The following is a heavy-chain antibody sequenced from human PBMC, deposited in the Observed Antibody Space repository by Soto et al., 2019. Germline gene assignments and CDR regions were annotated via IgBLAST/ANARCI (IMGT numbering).Heavy chain of an antibody. Sequence: QVQLQESGPGLVKPSQTLSLTCTVSGGSISSGGYYWSWIRQHPGKGLEWIGYIYYSGSTYYNPSLKSRVTISVDTSKNQFSLKLSSVTAADTSVYYCARARGEKGRGPHYYYYGMDVWGQGTTVTVSS. D-gene: IGHD3-16*01. V-gene: IGHV4-31*03. CDR2: IYYSGST. J-gene: IGHJ6*02. CDR1: GGSISSGGYY. CDR3: ARARGEKGRGPHYYYYGMDV.